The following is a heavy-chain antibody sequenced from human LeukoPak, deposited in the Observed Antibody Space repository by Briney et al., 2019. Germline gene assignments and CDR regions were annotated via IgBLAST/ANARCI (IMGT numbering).Heavy chain of an antibody. CDR1: GGSLNNYY. D-gene: IGHD3-10*01. CDR2: ISYSGST. CDR3: ARDPPGSGVNVDY. Sequence: SETLSLTCIVSGGSLNNYYWSWIRQPPGKRLEWIGYISYSGSTGYNLSLKSRVTISVDTSKNQYSLNLNSLTAADTAVYYCARDPPGSGVNVDYWGQGTLVT. V-gene: IGHV4-59*12. J-gene: IGHJ4*02.